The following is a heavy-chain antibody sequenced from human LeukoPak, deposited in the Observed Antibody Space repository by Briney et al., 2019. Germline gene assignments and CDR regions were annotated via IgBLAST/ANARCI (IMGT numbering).Heavy chain of an antibody. CDR1: GGSISSGGYY. Sequence: SQTLSLTCTVSGGSISSGGYYWSWIRQPAGKGLEWIGRIYKSGITNYNPSLKSRVSMSVDTSENQFSLKLSSVTAADTAVYYCARGPYGSGSYAVDIWGQGTKVTVSS. V-gene: IGHV4-61*02. J-gene: IGHJ3*02. CDR2: IYKSGIT. CDR3: ARGPYGSGSYAVDI. D-gene: IGHD3-10*01.